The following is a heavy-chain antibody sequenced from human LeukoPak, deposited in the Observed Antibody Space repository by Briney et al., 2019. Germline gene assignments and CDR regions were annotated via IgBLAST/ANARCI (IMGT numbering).Heavy chain of an antibody. CDR1: GFTFSTFA. J-gene: IGHJ4*02. V-gene: IGHV3-23*01. Sequence: PRGSLRLSCAASGFTFSTFAMIWVRQPPGKGLEWVSSIFPSGGEIHYADSVRGRFTISRDNSKSTLSLQMNSLRAEDTAIYYCATYRQVLLPFESWGQGTLGTVSS. CDR3: ATYRQVLLPFES. D-gene: IGHD5-18*01. CDR2: IFPSGGEI.